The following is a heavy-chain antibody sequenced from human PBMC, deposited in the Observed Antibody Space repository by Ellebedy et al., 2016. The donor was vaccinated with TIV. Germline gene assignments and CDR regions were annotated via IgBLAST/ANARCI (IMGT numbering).Heavy chain of an antibody. D-gene: IGHD6-13*01. V-gene: IGHV4-39*01. Sequence: PGGSLRLSCTVSGGSIVSSGHYWAWIRQPPGKGLEWIGCIYYYGNTFYSPSLNHRVTMSVDTSKNQFSLKLNSVTAADSAVYFCARAAAGENYGYGMDVWGQGTSVTVSS. CDR3: ARAAAGENYGYGMDV. CDR1: GGSIVSSGHY. CDR2: IYYYGNT. J-gene: IGHJ6*02.